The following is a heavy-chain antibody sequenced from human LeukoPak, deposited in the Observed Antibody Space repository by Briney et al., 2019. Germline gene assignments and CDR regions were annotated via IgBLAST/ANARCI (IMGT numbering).Heavy chain of an antibody. Sequence: TSETLSLTCTVSGYSISSGYYWGWIRQPPGKGLEWIGSIYHSGSTYYNPSLKSRVTISVDTSKNQFSLKLSSVTAADTAVYYCARDPAAADTFHDYWGQGTLVTVSS. J-gene: IGHJ4*02. CDR3: ARDPAAADTFHDY. CDR1: GYSISSGYY. D-gene: IGHD6-13*01. V-gene: IGHV4-38-2*02. CDR2: IYHSGST.